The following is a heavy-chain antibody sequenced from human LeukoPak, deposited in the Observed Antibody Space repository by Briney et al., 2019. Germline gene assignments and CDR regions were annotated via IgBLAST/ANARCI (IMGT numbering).Heavy chain of an antibody. CDR2: INHSGST. J-gene: IGHJ3*02. CDR1: GGSFSGYY. Sequence: SETLSLTXAVYGGSFSGYYWSWIRQPPGKGLEWIGEINHSGSTNYNPSLKSRVTISVDTSKNQFSLKLSSVTAADTAVYYCARHHAYDYVWGSYPRGAFDIWGQGTMVTVSS. V-gene: IGHV4-34*01. D-gene: IGHD3-16*01. CDR3: ARHHAYDYVWGSYPRGAFDI.